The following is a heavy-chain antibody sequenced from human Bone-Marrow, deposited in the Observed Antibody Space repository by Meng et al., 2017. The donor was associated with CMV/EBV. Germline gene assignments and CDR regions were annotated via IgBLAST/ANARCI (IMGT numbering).Heavy chain of an antibody. CDR3: AKDLRHSSSWYSDAFDI. CDR1: GFTFSSYG. D-gene: IGHD6-13*01. J-gene: IGHJ3*02. V-gene: IGHV3-33*06. Sequence: GGSLRLSCAASGFTFSSYGMHWVRQAPGKGLEWVAVIWYDGSNKYYADSVKGRFTISRDNSKNTLYLQMNSLRAEDTAVYYCAKDLRHSSSWYSDAFDIWGQGTMVTVSS. CDR2: IWYDGSNK.